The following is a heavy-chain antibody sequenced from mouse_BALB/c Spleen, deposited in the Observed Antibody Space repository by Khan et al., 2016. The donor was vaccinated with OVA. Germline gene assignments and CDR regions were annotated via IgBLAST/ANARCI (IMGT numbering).Heavy chain of an antibody. CDR2: IWAGGST. CDR1: GFSLTSYG. CDR3: ARAKGWDNAMDY. D-gene: IGHD4-1*01. Sequence: QVQLQQSGPGLVAPSQSLSITCTVSGFSLTSYGVHWVSQPPGKGLEWLGVIWAGGSTNYNSALMSRLSISKDNSKSQVFLKMNSLQTDDTAMYYCARAKGWDNAMDYWGQGTSVTVSS. J-gene: IGHJ4*01. V-gene: IGHV2-9*02.